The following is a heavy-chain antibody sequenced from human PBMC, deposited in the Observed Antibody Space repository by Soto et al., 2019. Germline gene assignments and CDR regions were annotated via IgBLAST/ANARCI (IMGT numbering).Heavy chain of an antibody. Sequence: SVKVSCKASGYTFTGQFMHWVRQAPGQGLEWMGEIIPLFGTTNYVEKFQGRLTITADASTSTAYMELSSLRSEDTAMYYCARDSIAAAGTDYWGQGTLVTVSS. D-gene: IGHD6-13*01. V-gene: IGHV1-69*13. J-gene: IGHJ4*02. CDR1: GYTFTGQF. CDR2: IIPLFGTT. CDR3: ARDSIAAAGTDY.